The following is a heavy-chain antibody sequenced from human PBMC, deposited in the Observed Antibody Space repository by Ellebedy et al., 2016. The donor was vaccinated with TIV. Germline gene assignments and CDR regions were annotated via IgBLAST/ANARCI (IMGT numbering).Heavy chain of an antibody. D-gene: IGHD3-10*01. CDR1: GFTFSSYS. CDR2: ISSSSTYI. V-gene: IGHV3-21*01. J-gene: IGHJ3*02. CDR3: ARGLYGSGSYYKGDAFDI. Sequence: GESLKISXAASGFTFSSYSMNWVRQAPGKGLEWVSSISSSSTYIYYADSVKGRFTISRDNAKNSLYLQMNSLRAEDTAVYYCARGLYGSGSYYKGDAFDIWGQGTMVTVSS.